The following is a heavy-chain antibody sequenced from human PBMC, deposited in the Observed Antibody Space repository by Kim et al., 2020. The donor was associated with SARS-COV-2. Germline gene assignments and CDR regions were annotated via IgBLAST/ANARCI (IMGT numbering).Heavy chain of an antibody. J-gene: IGHJ4*02. V-gene: IGHV5-10-1*01. D-gene: IGHD4-17*01. CDR1: GYTFTKYL. Sequence: GESLKISCHGSGYTFTKYLITWERQMPGKGLEWMGRIYPRDSYATYNPSFQGHVIMSVDRSISTAYLQWDSLRASDTAIYYCVRVDAYSDSGAPNFDFWGQGTLVTVSS. CDR2: IYPRDSYA. CDR3: VRVDAYSDSGAPNFDF.